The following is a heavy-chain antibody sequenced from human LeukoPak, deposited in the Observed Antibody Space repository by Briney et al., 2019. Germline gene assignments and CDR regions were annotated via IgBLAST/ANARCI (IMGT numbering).Heavy chain of an antibody. CDR3: ATARPRISGFDY. Sequence: KTSETLSLTCAVYGGSFSGYYWSWIRQPPGKGLEWIGEINHSGSTNYNPSLKSRVAISVDTSKNQFSLKLSSVTAADTAVYYRATARPRISGFDYWGQGTLVTVSS. CDR1: GGSFSGYY. CDR2: INHSGST. V-gene: IGHV4-34*01. D-gene: IGHD3-10*01. J-gene: IGHJ4*02.